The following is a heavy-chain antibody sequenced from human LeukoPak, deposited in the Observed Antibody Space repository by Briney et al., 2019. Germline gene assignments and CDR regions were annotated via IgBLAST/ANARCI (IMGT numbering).Heavy chain of an antibody. CDR3: ANHETIFGVVTHGYFDY. J-gene: IGHJ4*02. D-gene: IGHD3-3*01. CDR2: IYYSGST. V-gene: IGHV4-39*07. CDR1: GGSISSSTYY. Sequence: SETLSLTCTVSGGSISSSTYYWGWIRQSPGKGLEWIGTIYYSGSTYYNPSLKSRVTISVDTSKNQFSLKLSSVTAADTAVYYCANHETIFGVVTHGYFDYWGQGTLVTVSS.